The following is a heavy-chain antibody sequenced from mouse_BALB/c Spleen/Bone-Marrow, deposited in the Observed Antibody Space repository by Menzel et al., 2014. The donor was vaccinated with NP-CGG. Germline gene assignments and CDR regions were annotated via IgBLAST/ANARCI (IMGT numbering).Heavy chain of an antibody. CDR2: INPESNTI. Sequence: EVHLVESGGGLVQPGGSLKLSCAASGFDFSRYWMSWVRQAPGKGLQWIGEINPESNTINYTPSLKDKFIISRDNAKNTLYLQMSKVRSEDTALYCCARLGYYGWFAYWGQGTLVNVSA. V-gene: IGHV4-1*02. J-gene: IGHJ3*01. D-gene: IGHD2-3*01. CDR3: ARLGYYGWFAY. CDR1: GFDFSRYW.